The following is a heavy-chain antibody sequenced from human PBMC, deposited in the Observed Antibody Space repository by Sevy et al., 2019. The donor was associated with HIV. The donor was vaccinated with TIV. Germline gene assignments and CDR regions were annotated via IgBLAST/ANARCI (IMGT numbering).Heavy chain of an antibody. CDR2: ISAYNGNT. J-gene: IGHJ6*02. CDR1: GYTFTSYG. Sequence: ASVKVSCKASGYTFTSYGISWVRQAPGQGLEWMGWISAYNGNTNYAQKLQGRVTMTTDTSTSTAYMELRSLRSDDTAVYYWARGRKNAAAGPAPPLTYYYYGMDVWGQGTTVTVSS. D-gene: IGHD6-13*01. CDR3: ARGRKNAAAGPAPPLTYYYYGMDV. V-gene: IGHV1-18*01.